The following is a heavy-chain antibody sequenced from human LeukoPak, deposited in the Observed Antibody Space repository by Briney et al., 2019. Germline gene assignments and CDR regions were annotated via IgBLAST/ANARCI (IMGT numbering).Heavy chain of an antibody. CDR2: IIPIFGTS. J-gene: IGHJ4*02. V-gene: IGHV1-69*13. CDR3: ARGTTIGGFDY. CDR1: GGTYSSYA. D-gene: IGHD3-16*01. Sequence: SVKVSCKASGGTYSSYAISWVRQAPGQGLDWMGGIIPIFGTSNYAQKFQGRVTITADESTSTAYMELSSLRSEDTAVYYCARGTTIGGFDYWGQGTLVTVSS.